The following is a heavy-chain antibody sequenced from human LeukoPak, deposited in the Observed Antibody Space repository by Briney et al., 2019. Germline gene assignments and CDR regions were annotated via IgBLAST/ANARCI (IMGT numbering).Heavy chain of an antibody. J-gene: IGHJ3*01. CDR3: ARDSSPYCGDDCYFDAFDL. D-gene: IGHD2-21*02. Sequence: GGSLGLSCAASEFTFGSYWMTWVRQAPGKGLEWVANINRDGSKNHFVDSVKGRFTISRDNAKNFLYLQMNSLRAGDTAVYFCARDSSPYCGDDCYFDAFDLWGQGTMVTVSS. CDR1: EFTFGSYW. V-gene: IGHV3-7*03. CDR2: INRDGSKN.